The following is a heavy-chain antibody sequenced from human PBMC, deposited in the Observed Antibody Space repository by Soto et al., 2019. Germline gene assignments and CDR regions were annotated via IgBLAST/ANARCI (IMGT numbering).Heavy chain of an antibody. Sequence: QVQLVESGGGVVQPGRSLRLSCAASGFTFSSYGMHWVRQAPGKGLEWVAVIWYDGSNKYYADSVKGRFTISRDNSKNTLYLQMNSLRAEDTAVYYCARDPQILGYFDLWGRGTLVTVSS. CDR2: IWYDGSNK. V-gene: IGHV3-33*01. CDR1: GFTFSSYG. D-gene: IGHD3-3*01. CDR3: ARDPQILGYFDL. J-gene: IGHJ2*01.